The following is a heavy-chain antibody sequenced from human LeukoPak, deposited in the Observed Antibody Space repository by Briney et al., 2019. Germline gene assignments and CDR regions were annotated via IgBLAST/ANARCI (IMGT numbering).Heavy chain of an antibody. V-gene: IGHV4-4*07. CDR3: TRNYYDSNGYYSSFDY. CDR1: GGSISSYY. D-gene: IGHD3-22*01. CDR2: IYSSGSA. J-gene: IGHJ4*02. Sequence: SETLSLTCTVSGGSISSYYWSWIRQPAGKGLEWIGRIYSSGSANYNPSLKSRVTMSVDTSKNQFSLKLSSVTAADTAVYYCTRNYYDSNGYYSSFDYWGQGTLVTVSS.